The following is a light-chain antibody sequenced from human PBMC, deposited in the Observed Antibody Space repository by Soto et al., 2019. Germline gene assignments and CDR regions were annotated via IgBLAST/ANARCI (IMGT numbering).Light chain of an antibody. Sequence: DIQMTQSPSSLSASVGDRVTITCRASQSISSYLNWYQQKPGKAPKLLIYAASSLQSGVPSRFSGSGSGTDFTLTISSLKPEDFATYYCQQSYKTPYTFGQGTKVEIK. CDR2: AAS. V-gene: IGKV1-39*01. J-gene: IGKJ1*01. CDR1: QSISSY. CDR3: QQSYKTPYT.